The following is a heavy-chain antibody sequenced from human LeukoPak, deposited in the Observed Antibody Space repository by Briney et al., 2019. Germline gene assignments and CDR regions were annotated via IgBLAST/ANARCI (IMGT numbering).Heavy chain of an antibody. CDR2: INHSGST. V-gene: IGHV4-34*01. CDR3: ARGHYGYFDY. J-gene: IGHJ4*02. D-gene: IGHD3-16*01. Sequence: SETLSLTCAVYGGSFSGYYWSWIRQPPGKGLEWIGEINHSGSTNYNPSLKSRVTISVDTSKNQFSLKLSSVTAADTAVYHCARGHYGYFDYWGQGTLVTVSS. CDR1: GGSFSGYY.